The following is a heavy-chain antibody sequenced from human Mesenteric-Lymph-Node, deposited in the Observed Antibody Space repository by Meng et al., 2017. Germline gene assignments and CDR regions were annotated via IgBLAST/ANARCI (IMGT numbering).Heavy chain of an antibody. CDR2: ISSSSSYI. V-gene: IGHV3-21*01. Sequence: DVQVGESGVALVRPGGSLGLSCAASGFTFSSYSMNWVRQAPGKGLEWVSSISSSSSYIYYAASVKGRFTISRDNAKNSPYLQMNSLRAEDTAVYYCARENVAAAVSIWGQGTMVTVSS. CDR3: ARENVAAAVSI. D-gene: IGHD6-13*01. J-gene: IGHJ3*02. CDR1: GFTFSSYS.